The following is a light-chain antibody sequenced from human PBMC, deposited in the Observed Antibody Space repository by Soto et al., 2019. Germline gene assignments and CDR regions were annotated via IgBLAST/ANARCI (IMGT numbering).Light chain of an antibody. Sequence: DFQMTQSPSTLSASVGDRVNITCRASQSIHRWLAWYQQKPGRTPKLLIYKASTLESGVPSRFSGSGSGTECTLTISSMQPDDFATYYCQQYKTHPYTFGQGTKLEIK. CDR3: QQYKTHPYT. J-gene: IGKJ2*01. V-gene: IGKV1-5*03. CDR1: QSIHRW. CDR2: KAS.